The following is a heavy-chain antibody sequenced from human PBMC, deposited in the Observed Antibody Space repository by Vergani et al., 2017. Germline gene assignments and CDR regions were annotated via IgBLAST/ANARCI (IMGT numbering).Heavy chain of an antibody. J-gene: IGHJ4*02. V-gene: IGHV1-69*01. CDR3: ARLGPCRIAARPGTEQDDD. CDR2: IIPIFGTA. CDR1: GGTFSSYA. D-gene: IGHD6-6*01. Sequence: QVQLVQSGAEVKKPGSSVKVSCKASGGTFSSYAISWVRPAPGQGLEWMGGIIPIFGTANYAQKFQGRVTLTADESTGTAYMELSSLRSEDTAVYYCARLGPCRIAARPGTEQDDDGGQGSLVTVSS.